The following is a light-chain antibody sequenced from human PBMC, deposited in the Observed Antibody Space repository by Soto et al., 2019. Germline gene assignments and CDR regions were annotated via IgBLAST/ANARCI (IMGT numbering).Light chain of an antibody. CDR2: RNN. CDR1: RSNIGSNY. J-gene: IGLJ3*02. Sequence: QSVLTQPPSASGTPGQRVTISCSGSRSNIGSNYVYWYQQLPGTAPKLLIYRNNQRPSGVPDRFSGSKSGTSASLAISGLRSEDEADYYCAAWDDNLSGWLFGGGTKVTVL. CDR3: AAWDDNLSGWL. V-gene: IGLV1-47*01.